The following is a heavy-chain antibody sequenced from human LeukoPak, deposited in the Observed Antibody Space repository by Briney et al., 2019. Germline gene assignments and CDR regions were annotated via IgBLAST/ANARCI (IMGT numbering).Heavy chain of an antibody. CDR3: ARAADYHGSGSQLGY. Sequence: PSETLFLTCAVYGGSFSGYYWSWIRQPPGKGLEWIGEINHSGSTKYSPSLKSRVTISVDTSKNQFSLKLTSVTAADTAVYYCARAADYHGSGSQLGYWGQGILVTVSS. CDR1: GGSFSGYY. V-gene: IGHV4-34*01. D-gene: IGHD3-10*01. J-gene: IGHJ4*02. CDR2: INHSGST.